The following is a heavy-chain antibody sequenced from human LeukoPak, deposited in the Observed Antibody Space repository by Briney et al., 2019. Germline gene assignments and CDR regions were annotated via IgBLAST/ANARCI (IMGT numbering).Heavy chain of an antibody. J-gene: IGHJ4*02. CDR2: MNPNSGNT. CDR3: ARVSSPFSGKASDY. V-gene: IGHV1-8*01. D-gene: IGHD1-14*01. Sequence: ASVKVSCKXSGYTFTSYDINWVRQSTGQGLERMGWMNPNSGNTGYAQKFQGRVTMTRNTSISTAYMELSSLRSEDTAVYYCARVSSPFSGKASDYWGQGTLVTVSS. CDR1: GYTFTSYD.